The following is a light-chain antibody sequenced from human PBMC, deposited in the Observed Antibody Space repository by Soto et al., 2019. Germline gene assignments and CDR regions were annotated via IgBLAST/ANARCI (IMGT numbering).Light chain of an antibody. CDR1: QSVTSSY. Sequence: EIVLTQSPGTLSLSPGERATLSCRASQSVTSSYLAWYQQKPGQAPRLLIYLASVRATGIPDRFSGSGSGTDFTLTVSRLEPEDFALYYCQQYGSSSRTFGQGTKVEIK. CDR2: LAS. J-gene: IGKJ1*01. CDR3: QQYGSSSRT. V-gene: IGKV3-20*01.